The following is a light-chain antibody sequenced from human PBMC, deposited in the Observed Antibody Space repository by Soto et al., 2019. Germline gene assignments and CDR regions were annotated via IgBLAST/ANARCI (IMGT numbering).Light chain of an antibody. CDR1: QSLVHRNGYDS. CDR3: MQARQSPVT. J-gene: IGKJ4*01. CDR2: LST. V-gene: IGKV2-28*01. Sequence: IVLTQSPLSLPVTPGEPASISCRSSQSLVHRNGYDSLDWYLQKPGQSPQLLIYLSTHRASGVPDRFSGSGSGTNFTLTISSVLTEDVGVYYCMQARQSPVTFGGGTKVEIK.